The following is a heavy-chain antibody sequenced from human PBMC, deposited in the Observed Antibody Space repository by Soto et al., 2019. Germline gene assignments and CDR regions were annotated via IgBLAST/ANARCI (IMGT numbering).Heavy chain of an antibody. CDR3: AREEYYYGSGAFFDY. D-gene: IGHD3-10*01. V-gene: IGHV1-69*04. CDR2: IIPILGIA. Sequence: SVKVSCKASGGTFSSYTISWVRQAPGQGLEWMGRIIPILGIANYAQKFQGRVTITADKSTSTAYMELSSLRSEDTAVYYCAREEYYYGSGAFFDYWGQGTLVTVS. J-gene: IGHJ4*02. CDR1: GGTFSSYT.